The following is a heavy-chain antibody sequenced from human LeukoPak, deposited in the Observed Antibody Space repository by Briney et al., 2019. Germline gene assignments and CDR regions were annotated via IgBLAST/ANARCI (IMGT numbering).Heavy chain of an antibody. J-gene: IGHJ6*03. CDR3: AKKGRTYTDYGGYYDYMDV. CDR2: IYHSGST. CDR1: GGSISSDY. D-gene: IGHD4-17*01. Sequence: PSETLSHTCTVSGGSISSDYWTRIRQPPGRGLEWIGYIYHSGSTKYNPSLKSRVTISVATSKNQFSLNLRSVTATDTAVYYCAKKGRTYTDYGGYYDYMDVWGKGTTVTVS. V-gene: IGHV4-59*08.